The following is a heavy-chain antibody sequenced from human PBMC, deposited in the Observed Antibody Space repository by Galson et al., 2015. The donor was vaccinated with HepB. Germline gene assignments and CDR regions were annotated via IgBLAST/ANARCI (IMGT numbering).Heavy chain of an antibody. D-gene: IGHD3-10*01. J-gene: IGHJ6*02. CDR3: TRDGEEQLWFGETHYGLDV. CDR1: GYTFTSYY. V-gene: IGHV1-46*01. CDR2: INPSGGST. Sequence: SVKVSCKASGYTFTSYYIHWVRQAPGQGLEWMGIINPSGGSTTYAQKFQGRVTMARDTSMSTVYMELSSLRSEDTAVYYCTRDGEEQLWFGETHYGLDVWGQGTTVTVSS.